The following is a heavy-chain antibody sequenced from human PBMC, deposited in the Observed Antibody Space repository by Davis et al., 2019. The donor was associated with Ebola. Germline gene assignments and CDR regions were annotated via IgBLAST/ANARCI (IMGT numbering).Heavy chain of an antibody. D-gene: IGHD5-12*01. CDR1: GYTLTGYY. J-gene: IGHJ4*02. CDR2: TKPDSGDT. V-gene: IGHV1-2*02. CDR3: ARLGTPYSSYDHLEY. Sequence: ASVKVSCKASGYTLTGYYMHWVRQAPGQGLEWVGWTKPDSGDTRSAQIFQGRVTMTRDTSISTAYMELSSLRSDDTAVYYCARLGTPYSSYDHLEYWGQGALVTVSS.